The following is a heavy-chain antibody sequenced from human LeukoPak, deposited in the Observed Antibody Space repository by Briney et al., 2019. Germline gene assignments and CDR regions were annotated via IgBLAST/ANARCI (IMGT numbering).Heavy chain of an antibody. CDR1: GFTFSSYG. J-gene: IGHJ4*02. V-gene: IGHV3-30*18. CDR3: AKDRLRYCSGGSCYAFDY. CDR2: ISYDGSNK. Sequence: TGGSLRLSCAASGFTFSSYGMHWVRQAPGKGLEWVAVISYDGSNKYYADSVKGRFTISRDNSKNTLYLQMNSLRAEDTAVYYCAKDRLRYCSGGSCYAFDYWGQGTLVTVSS. D-gene: IGHD2-15*01.